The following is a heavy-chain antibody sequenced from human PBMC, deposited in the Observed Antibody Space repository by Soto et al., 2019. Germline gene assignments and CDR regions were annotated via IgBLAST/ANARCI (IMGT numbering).Heavy chain of an antibody. CDR2: ISSSSSYI. J-gene: IGHJ6*02. CDR1: GSTFSSYS. Sequence: GGSLRLSCAASGSTFSSYSMNWVRQAPGKGLEWVSSISSSSSYIYYADSVKGRFTISRDNAKNSLYLQMNSLRAEDTAVYYCARGDGGVIIPDYYGMDVWGQGTTVTVSS. V-gene: IGHV3-21*01. D-gene: IGHD3-3*01. CDR3: ARGDGGVIIPDYYGMDV.